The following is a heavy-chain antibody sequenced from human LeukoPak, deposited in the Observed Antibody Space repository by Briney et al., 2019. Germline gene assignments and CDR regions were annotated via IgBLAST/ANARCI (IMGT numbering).Heavy chain of an antibody. CDR1: GYTFTNYG. V-gene: IGHV1-18*01. CDR3: ASSFFVGNSAHDAFDI. Sequence: GASVKVSCKASGYTFTNYGISWVRQAPGQGLEWMGWISAYNGNTNYAQKLQGRVTMTTDTSTSTAYMELRSLRSDDTAVYYCASSFFVGNSAHDAFDIWGQGTMVTVSS. CDR2: ISAYNGNT. D-gene: IGHD4-23*01. J-gene: IGHJ3*02.